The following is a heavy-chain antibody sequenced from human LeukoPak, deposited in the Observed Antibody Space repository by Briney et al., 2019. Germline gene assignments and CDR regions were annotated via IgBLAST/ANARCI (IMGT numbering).Heavy chain of an antibody. CDR2: IIPNTGGT. D-gene: IGHD4-11*01. J-gene: IGHJ6*03. CDR3: ARVGFSKYYHHMDV. CDR1: GYTITGYY. Sequence: ASVKVSCKASGYTITGYYLHWVRQAPGQVLEWMGWIIPNTGGTNYAQKFQDWVTMSSDTSISTAYMELSSLRSDDTAVYYCARVGFSKYYHHMDVWGKGTTVTVSS. V-gene: IGHV1-2*04.